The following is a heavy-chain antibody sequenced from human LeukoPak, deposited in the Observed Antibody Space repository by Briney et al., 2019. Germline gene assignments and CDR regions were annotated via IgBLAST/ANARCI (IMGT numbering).Heavy chain of an antibody. J-gene: IGHJ4*02. CDR2: INPSGGST. CDR3: ARVRGGYSYFDY. D-gene: IGHD5-18*01. V-gene: IGHV1-46*01. CDR1: GYTFTSYY. Sequence: ASVKVSFTASGYTFTSYYMHWVRQASGQGLEWMGIINPSGGSTSYAQKFQGRVTMTRDTSTSTVYMELSSLRSEDTAVYYCARVRGGYSYFDYWGQGTLVTVSS.